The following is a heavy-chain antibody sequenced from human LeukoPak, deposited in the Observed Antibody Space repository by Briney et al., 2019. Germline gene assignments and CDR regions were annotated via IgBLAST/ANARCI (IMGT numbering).Heavy chain of an antibody. Sequence: SETLSLTCTVSGGSISSSNWWSWVRQPPGKGLEWIGEIYHSGSTNYNPSLKSRVTISVDKSKNQFSLKLSSVTAADTAVYYCAKLWFGEQIDYWGQGTLVTVSS. CDR3: AKLWFGEQIDY. CDR1: GGSISSSNW. J-gene: IGHJ4*02. CDR2: IYHSGST. V-gene: IGHV4-4*02. D-gene: IGHD3-10*01.